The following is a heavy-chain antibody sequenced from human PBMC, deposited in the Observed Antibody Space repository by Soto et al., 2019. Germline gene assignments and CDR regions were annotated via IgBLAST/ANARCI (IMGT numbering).Heavy chain of an antibody. D-gene: IGHD6-13*01. J-gene: IGHJ6*02. CDR2: IVPLFRTT. V-gene: IGHV1-69*13. Sequence: ASVKVSCKTSGGTFSSYAISWVRQAPGQGLEWMGGIVPLFRTTNYAQKFQGRVTITADASTYTVYMELSGVRSGDTAVYYCARGGYSSTWSNLLDRSGLDVWGQGTTVTVSS. CDR3: ARGGYSSTWSNLLDRSGLDV. CDR1: GGTFSSYA.